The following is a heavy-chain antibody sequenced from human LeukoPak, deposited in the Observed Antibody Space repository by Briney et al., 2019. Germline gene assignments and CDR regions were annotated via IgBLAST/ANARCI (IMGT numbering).Heavy chain of an antibody. CDR2: IIPIFGTA. Sequence: SVKVSCKASGGTFSSYAISWVRQAPGQGLEWMGGIIPIFGTANYAQKFQGRVTITADKSTSTAYMELSSLRSEDTAVYYCAALDYYGSGRSYNAFDIWGQGTMVTVSS. D-gene: IGHD3-10*01. V-gene: IGHV1-69*06. CDR1: GGTFSSYA. CDR3: AALDYYGSGRSYNAFDI. J-gene: IGHJ3*02.